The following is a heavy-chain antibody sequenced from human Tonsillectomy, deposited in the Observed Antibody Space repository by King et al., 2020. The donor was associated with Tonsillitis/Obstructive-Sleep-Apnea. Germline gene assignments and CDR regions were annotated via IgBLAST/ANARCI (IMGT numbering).Heavy chain of an antibody. Sequence: VQLVQSGGGLVQPGGSLRLSCAASGFRVSSNYMNWVRQAPGKGLEWVSIMYSDGTTHYADSVKGRLTISRDNSKNTVYLQMNSLRAEDTAVYYCARAQVRGFWNGNPNYHYYIDVWGRGTAVTVSS. J-gene: IGHJ6*03. CDR3: ARAQVRGFWNGNPNYHYYIDV. CDR1: GFRVSSNY. D-gene: IGHD3-3*01. CDR2: MYSDGTT. V-gene: IGHV3-53*04.